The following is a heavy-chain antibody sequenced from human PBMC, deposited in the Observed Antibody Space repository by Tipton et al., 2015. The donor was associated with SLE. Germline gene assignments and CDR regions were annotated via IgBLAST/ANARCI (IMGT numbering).Heavy chain of an antibody. D-gene: IGHD3-22*01. V-gene: IGHV4-34*01. CDR3: ARIHYYDSSGYYYYFDY. J-gene: IGHJ4*02. CDR2: ISHRGST. CDR1: GGSFIGYQ. Sequence: TLSLTCAVNGGSFIGYQWSWIRQPPGKGMEWIGEISHRGSTNYNPSLKSRVTISADTSKNQFSLKLSSVTAADTAVYYCARIHYYDSSGYYYYFDYWGQGTLVIVSS.